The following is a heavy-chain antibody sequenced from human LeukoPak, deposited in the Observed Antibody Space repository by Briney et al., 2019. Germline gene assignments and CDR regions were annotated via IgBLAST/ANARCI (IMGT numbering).Heavy chain of an antibody. D-gene: IGHD3-22*01. CDR1: GYSISSGYY. J-gene: IGHJ4*02. CDR2: IYHSGST. V-gene: IGHV4-38-2*02. CDR3: ARDRDYDSSGYYSILFDY. Sequence: PSETLSLTCTVSGYSISSGYYWGWIRQPPGKGLEWIGSIYHSGSTYYNPSLKSRVTISVDTSKNQFSLKLSSVTAADTAVYYCARDRDYDSSGYYSILFDYWGQGTLVTVSS.